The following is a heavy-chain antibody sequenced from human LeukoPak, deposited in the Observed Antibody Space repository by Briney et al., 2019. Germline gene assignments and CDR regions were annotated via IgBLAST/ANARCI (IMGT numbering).Heavy chain of an antibody. V-gene: IGHV3-15*01. CDR3: TSHAAFDP. J-gene: IGHJ5*02. CDR1: GFTFNNAW. CDR2: IKSKNVGGTT. Sequence: GGSLRLSCAASGFTFNNAWMNWVRQAPGKGLEWVGRIKSKNVGGTTDYAAPVKGRFTISRDDSKNTVYLQMNSLKIEDTAVYYCTSHAAFDPWGQGTLVTISS.